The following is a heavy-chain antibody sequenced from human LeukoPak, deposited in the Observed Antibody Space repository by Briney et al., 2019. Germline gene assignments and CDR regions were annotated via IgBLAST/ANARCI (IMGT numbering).Heavy chain of an antibody. Sequence: GGSLRLSCAGSGFTFSSYAMSWVRQAPGEGLEWVSTINDRGDTTYNADSVKGRFTISRDSSKSTLFLQMSSLRAEDTAVYYCVCGWYFDYWGQGTLVTVSS. D-gene: IGHD6-19*01. J-gene: IGHJ4*02. V-gene: IGHV3-23*01. CDR2: INDRGDTT. CDR1: GFTFSSYA. CDR3: VCGWYFDY.